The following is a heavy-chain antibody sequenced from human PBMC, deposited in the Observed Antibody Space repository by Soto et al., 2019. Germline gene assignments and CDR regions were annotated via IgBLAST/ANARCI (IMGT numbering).Heavy chain of an antibody. J-gene: IGHJ5*02. CDR3: ASGRDYSGSGSYYNVRWFDP. V-gene: IGHV4-30-2*01. Sequence: PSETLSLTCAVSGGSISSGDYSWSWIRQPPGKGLEWIGYIYQSGSTYYNPSLKSRVTISVDRSKNQFSLKLNSVTAAATAVYYCASGRDYSGSGSYYNVRWFDPWGQGILVTVSS. D-gene: IGHD3-10*01. CDR1: GGSISSGDYS. CDR2: IYQSGST.